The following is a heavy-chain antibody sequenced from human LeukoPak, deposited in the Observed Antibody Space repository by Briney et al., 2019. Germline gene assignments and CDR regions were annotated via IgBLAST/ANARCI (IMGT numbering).Heavy chain of an antibody. CDR1: GYSFTSYW. CDR2: IYPGDSDT. V-gene: IGHV5-51*01. Sequence: GESLKISCKGSGYSFTSYWIGWVRQMPGKGLEWMGIIYPGDSDTRYSPSFQGQVTISADKSISTAYLQWSSLKASDTAMCYCARRITIFGVAQNWFDPWGQGTLVTVSS. CDR3: ARRITIFGVAQNWFDP. J-gene: IGHJ5*02. D-gene: IGHD3-3*01.